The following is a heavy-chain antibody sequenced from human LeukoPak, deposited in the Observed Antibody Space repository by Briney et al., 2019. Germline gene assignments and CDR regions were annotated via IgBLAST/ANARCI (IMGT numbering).Heavy chain of an antibody. CDR2: ISYDGSNK. Sequence: GRSLRLSCVASEFTFRSYDMHWVRQAPGKGLEWVAVISYDGSNKDYADSVKGRFTISRDNAKNSLYLQMNSLRAEDTALYYCARDYSGGGGAFDIWGQGTMVTVSS. CDR3: ARDYSGGGGAFDI. CDR1: EFTFRSYD. V-gene: IGHV3-30*03. D-gene: IGHD4-23*01. J-gene: IGHJ3*02.